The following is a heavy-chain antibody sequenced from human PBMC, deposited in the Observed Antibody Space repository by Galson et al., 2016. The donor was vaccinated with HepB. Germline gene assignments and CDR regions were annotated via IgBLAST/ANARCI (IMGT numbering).Heavy chain of an antibody. J-gene: IGHJ3*02. Sequence: PALVKPTQTLTLTCTFSGFSLSTTGVGVGWIRQPPGKALEWLALKYWDDDKCYNPSLKTRLIITKDTSKNQVVLTMTNMDPVDTATYYCAHRRGSGSPWAYGAFDIWGQGTMVTVSS. CDR2: KYWDDDK. CDR1: GFSLSTTGVG. D-gene: IGHD1-26*01. CDR3: AHRRGSGSPWAYGAFDI. V-gene: IGHV2-5*02.